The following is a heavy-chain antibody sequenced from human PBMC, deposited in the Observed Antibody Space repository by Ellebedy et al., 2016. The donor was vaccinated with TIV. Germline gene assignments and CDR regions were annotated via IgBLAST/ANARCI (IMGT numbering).Heavy chain of an antibody. CDR2: VHHRGGT. Sequence: SETLSLTXELDVPSITGYHWAWVRQPPGKGLEWIGDVHHRGGTRYISSLKGRLTISLDTSRKEFSLYITSVTAADTALYFCAKGSMVRGLAGWGQGTLVTVSS. V-gene: IGHV4-34*01. D-gene: IGHD3-10*01. CDR1: VPSITGYH. CDR3: AKGSMVRGLAG. J-gene: IGHJ4*02.